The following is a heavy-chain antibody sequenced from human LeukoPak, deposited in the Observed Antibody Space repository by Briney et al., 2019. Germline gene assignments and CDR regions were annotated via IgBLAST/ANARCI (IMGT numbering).Heavy chain of an antibody. Sequence: GGSLRLSCAASGFTFSSYWMHWVRQAPGKGLVWVSRINTDGSTTSYAGSVKGRFTISRDNAKNTLYLQMNSLRAEDTAVYYCARDSIGAAGDFDYWGQGTPVTVSS. J-gene: IGHJ4*02. V-gene: IGHV3-74*01. CDR2: INTDGSTT. D-gene: IGHD6-13*01. CDR1: GFTFSSYW. CDR3: ARDSIGAAGDFDY.